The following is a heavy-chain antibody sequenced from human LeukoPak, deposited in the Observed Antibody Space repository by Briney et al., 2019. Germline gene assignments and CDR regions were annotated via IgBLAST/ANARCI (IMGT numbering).Heavy chain of an antibody. J-gene: IGHJ5*01. CDR2: IIPIFGTA. Sequence: SVKLSCNASGGTFTSYAISWVRQPPGQGLEWMGGIIPIFGTANYAQKFQGRVTITADESTSTAYMELSSLRSEDTAVYYCARDNSVRDEAWWFNSWGQGTLVTVSS. CDR3: ARDNSVRDEAWWFNS. CDR1: GGTFTSYA. D-gene: IGHD5-24*01. V-gene: IGHV1-69*13.